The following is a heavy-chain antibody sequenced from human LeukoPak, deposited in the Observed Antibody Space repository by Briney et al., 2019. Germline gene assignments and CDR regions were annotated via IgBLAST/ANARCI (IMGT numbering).Heavy chain of an antibody. CDR1: GYTFTGYY. CDR2: INPNSGGT. Sequence: ASVKVSCKASGYTFTGYYMHWVRQAPGQGLAWMGWINPNSGGTNYAQKFQGRVTMTRDTSISTAYMELSRLRSDDTAVYYCARVALTAAGTMWANSHFDYWGQGTLVTVSS. D-gene: IGHD6-13*01. J-gene: IGHJ4*02. CDR3: ARVALTAAGTMWANSHFDY. V-gene: IGHV1-2*02.